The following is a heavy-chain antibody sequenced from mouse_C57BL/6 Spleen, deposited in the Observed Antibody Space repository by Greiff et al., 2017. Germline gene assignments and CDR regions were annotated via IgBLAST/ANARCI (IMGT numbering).Heavy chain of an antibody. CDR3: AREGIYYGNTERYFDV. CDR2: IHPNSGST. Sequence: VQLQQPGAELVKPGASVKLSCKASGYTFTSYWMHWVKQRPGQGLEWIGMIHPNSGSTNYNEKFKSKATLTVDKSSSTAYMQPSSLTSEDSAVYYCAREGIYYGNTERYFDVWGTGTTVTVSS. D-gene: IGHD2-1*01. J-gene: IGHJ1*03. CDR1: GYTFTSYW. V-gene: IGHV1-64*01.